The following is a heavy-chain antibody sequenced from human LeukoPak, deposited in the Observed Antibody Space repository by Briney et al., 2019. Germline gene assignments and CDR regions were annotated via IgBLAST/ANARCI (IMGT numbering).Heavy chain of an antibody. CDR2: IYHSGST. CDR3: ARTYDYVWGSYRYTFDY. CDR1: GYSISSGYY. D-gene: IGHD3-16*02. J-gene: IGHJ4*02. Sequence: SETPSLTCTVSGYSISSGYYWGWIRQPPGKGLEWIGTIYHSGSTYYNPSLKSRVTISVDTSKNQFSLKLSSVTAADTAVYYCARTYDYVWGSYRYTFDYWGQGTLVTVSS. V-gene: IGHV4-38-2*02.